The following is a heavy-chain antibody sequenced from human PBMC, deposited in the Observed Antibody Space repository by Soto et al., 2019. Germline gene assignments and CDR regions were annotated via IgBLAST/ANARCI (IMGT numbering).Heavy chain of an antibody. Sequence: EVQLVESGGGLVKPGGSLRLDCAASGFTFSSYSMNWVRQAPGKGLEWVSSISSSRSYIYYADSVKGRFTISRDNATNSLYLQIKSLRAEDTAVYYCARSPSITAVSLDCWGQGTLVTVSS. D-gene: IGHD3-10*01. J-gene: IGHJ4*02. CDR1: GFTFSSYS. V-gene: IGHV3-21*01. CDR3: ARSPSITAVSLDC. CDR2: ISSSRSYI.